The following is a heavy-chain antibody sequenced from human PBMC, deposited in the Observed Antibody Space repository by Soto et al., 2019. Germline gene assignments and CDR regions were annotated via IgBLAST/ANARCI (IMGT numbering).Heavy chain of an antibody. V-gene: IGHV1-2*02. D-gene: IGHD3-10*01. J-gene: IGHJ4*02. Sequence: ASVNVSCKASGYRLNAYYIHWVRQAPGQGLEWMGWINPNSGCTEYAQNLQGRVTMTRDTSISTAHMHLSRLRADYTAVYYCARPSLGTMVRGVHYPCPLAHFDYWGQGTLVTVSS. CDR2: INPNSGCT. CDR3: ARPSLGTMVRGVHYPCPLAHFDY. CDR1: GYRLNAYY.